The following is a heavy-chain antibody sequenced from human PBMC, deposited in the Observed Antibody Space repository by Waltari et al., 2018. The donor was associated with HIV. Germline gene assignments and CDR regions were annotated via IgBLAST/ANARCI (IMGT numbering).Heavy chain of an antibody. CDR1: SGSFSGNF. Sequence: QLQQWGAGLLRPSETLSLTCAVYSGSFSGNFWTWVRQPPGKGLEWLGEINSGGVINSNPSLKNRVTLSVDAAKNQFSLKLTSVTATDTALYYCAKLNITATGTKFESWGQGTLVTVSS. D-gene: IGHD6-13*01. V-gene: IGHV4-34*02. CDR2: INSGGVI. CDR3: AKLNITATGTKFES. J-gene: IGHJ4*02.